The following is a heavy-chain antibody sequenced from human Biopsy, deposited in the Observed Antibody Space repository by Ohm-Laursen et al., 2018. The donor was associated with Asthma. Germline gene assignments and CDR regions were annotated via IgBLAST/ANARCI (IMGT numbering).Heavy chain of an antibody. V-gene: IGHV3-30*03. CDR1: GFSFRTYG. Sequence: SLRLSCAASGFSFRTYGMHWVRQAPGKGLEWVALISHEGSDKRYVDSVKGRFTVSRDNSKNTLYLQLTGLRAEDTALYYCARDSARWLTTSYFYGMDVWGQGTTVTVSS. J-gene: IGHJ6*02. CDR3: ARDSARWLTTSYFYGMDV. D-gene: IGHD5-24*01. CDR2: ISHEGSDK.